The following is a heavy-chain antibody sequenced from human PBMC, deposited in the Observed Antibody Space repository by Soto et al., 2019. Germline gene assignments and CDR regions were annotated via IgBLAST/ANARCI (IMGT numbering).Heavy chain of an antibody. V-gene: IGHV2-5*02. J-gene: IGHJ5*02. CDR3: ARTYQLLAFYNWFDP. Sequence: QITLKESGPTLVKPTQTLTLTCTFSGFSLSTSGVGVGWIRQPPGKALEWLALIYWDDDKRYSPSLKSRLTITKDTSKNPVVLTMTNMDPVDTATYYCARTYQLLAFYNWFDPWGQGTLVTVSS. CDR2: IYWDDDK. CDR1: GFSLSTSGVG. D-gene: IGHD2-2*01.